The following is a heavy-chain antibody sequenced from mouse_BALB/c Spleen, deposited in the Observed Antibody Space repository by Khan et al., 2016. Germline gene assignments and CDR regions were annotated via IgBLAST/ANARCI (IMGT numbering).Heavy chain of an antibody. Sequence: IQLVQSGPELVKPGASVKVSCKASGYSFTDYSMYWVKQSPGKSLEWIGYIDPYNGGTNYNQKFKGKATLTADKSSSTAFMHLNSLTSEYSAVYYCARKGYRYDPMDYWGQGTTLTVSS. J-gene: IGHJ2*01. CDR1: GYSFTDYS. D-gene: IGHD2-14*01. CDR2: IDPYNGGT. V-gene: IGHV1S135*01. CDR3: ARKGYRYDPMDY.